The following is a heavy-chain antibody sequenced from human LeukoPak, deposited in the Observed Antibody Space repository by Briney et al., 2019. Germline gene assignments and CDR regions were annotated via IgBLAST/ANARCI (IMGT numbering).Heavy chain of an antibody. CDR3: ATLYSRGY. CDR2: INHSGST. J-gene: IGHJ4*02. D-gene: IGHD3-16*01. Sequence: SETLSLTCAVYGGSFSGCYWSWIRQPPGKGLEWIGEINHSGSTNYNPSLKRRVTISVDTSKNQFSLKLSSVTAADTAVYYCATLYSRGYWGQGTLVTVSS. CDR1: GGSFSGCY. V-gene: IGHV4-34*01.